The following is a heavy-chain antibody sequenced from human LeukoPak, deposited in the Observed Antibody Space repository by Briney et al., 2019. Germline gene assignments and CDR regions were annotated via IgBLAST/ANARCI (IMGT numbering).Heavy chain of an antibody. CDR3: AKGGLFCSSTSCYQRRNWFDP. V-gene: IGHV3-11*04. D-gene: IGHD2-2*01. J-gene: IGHJ5*02. Sequence: GGSLRLSCAASGFTFSDYYMSWIRQAPGKGLEWVSYISSSGSTIYYADSVKGRFTISRDNAKNSLYLQMNSLRAEDTAVYYCAKGGLFCSSTSCYQRRNWFDPWGQGTLVTVSS. CDR2: ISSSGSTI. CDR1: GFTFSDYY.